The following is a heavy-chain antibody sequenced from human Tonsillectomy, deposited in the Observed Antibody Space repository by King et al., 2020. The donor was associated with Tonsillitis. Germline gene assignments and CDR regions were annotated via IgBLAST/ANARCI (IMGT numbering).Heavy chain of an antibody. V-gene: IGHV4-59*01. J-gene: IGHJ3*02. CDR1: GGSISSYY. Sequence: VQLQESGPGLVKPSETLSLTCTVSGGSISSYYWSWIRQPPGKGLEWVGYIYYSGSTNYNPSLKSRVTRSVDTSKSQFSLKLSSVTAADTAVYYCAREISLADAFDIWGQGTMVTVSS. CDR3: AREISLADAFDI. D-gene: IGHD1-1*01. CDR2: IYYSGST.